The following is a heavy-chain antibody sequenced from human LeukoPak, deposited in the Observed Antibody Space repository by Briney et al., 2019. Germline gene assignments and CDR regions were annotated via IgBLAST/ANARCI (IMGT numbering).Heavy chain of an antibody. D-gene: IGHD2-8*02. J-gene: IGHJ4*02. CDR2: IQSDGSGT. V-gene: IGHV3-74*01. Sequence: PGVSLRLSCTASGFVFSNYWMLWVRQAPRKGLEWVSLIQSDGSGTTYTDSMKGRFIISRDNAKNTLYLQMTSLTAEDTAVYYCARDNTGSIDHWGQGTLVTVSS. CDR1: GFVFSNYW. CDR3: ARDNTGSIDH.